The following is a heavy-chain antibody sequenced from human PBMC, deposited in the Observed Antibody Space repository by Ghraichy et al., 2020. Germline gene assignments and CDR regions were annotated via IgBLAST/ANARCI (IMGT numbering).Heavy chain of an antibody. J-gene: IGHJ4*02. V-gene: IGHV3-48*02. CDR2: ISSSTI. CDR1: GFTFSSYS. D-gene: IGHD2-8*01. Sequence: GGSLRLSCAASGFTFSSYSMNWVRQAPGKGLEWVSYISSSTIYYADSVKGRFTISRDNAKNSLYLQMNSLRDEDTAVYYCARAEDCTNGVCYTGGTFDYWGQGTLVTVSS. CDR3: ARAEDCTNGVCYTGGTFDY.